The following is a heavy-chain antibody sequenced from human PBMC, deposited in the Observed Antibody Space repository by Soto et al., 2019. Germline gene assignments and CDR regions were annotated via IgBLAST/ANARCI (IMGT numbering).Heavy chain of an antibody. J-gene: IGHJ1*01. CDR1: GYTFTSYA. V-gene: IGHV1-3*01. CDR2: INAGNGNT. CDR3: ARDRRCTNGVCSEYFQH. D-gene: IGHD2-8*01. Sequence: VSVKVSCKASGYTFTSYAMHWVRQAPGQRLEWMGWINAGNGNTKYSQKFQGRVNITRDTSASTAYMELSSLRYEDTAVYYCARDRRCTNGVCSEYFQHWGQGTLVTVSS.